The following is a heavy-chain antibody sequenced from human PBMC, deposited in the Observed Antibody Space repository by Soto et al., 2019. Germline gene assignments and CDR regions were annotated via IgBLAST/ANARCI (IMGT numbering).Heavy chain of an antibody. CDR3: SIGSWSAETFDV. J-gene: IGHJ3*01. D-gene: IGHD2-2*01. CDR1: GGTFNTYT. V-gene: IGHV1-69*02. Sequence: QVHLIQSGAEVKKPGSSVKVSCKAAGGTFNTYTLFWVRQAPGHGLEWMGRIIPMLTGTNSAQKFQGRLTVTEDKYTGTAFMELTSLRSDDTAVDYCSIGSWSAETFDVWGQWTMVTVSS. CDR2: IIPMLTGT.